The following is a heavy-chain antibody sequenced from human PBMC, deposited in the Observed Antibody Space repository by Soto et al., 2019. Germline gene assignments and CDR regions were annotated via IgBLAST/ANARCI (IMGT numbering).Heavy chain of an antibody. V-gene: IGHV4-61*01. CDR3: ARSYDANSKCLDY. CDR2: IYYSGVT. CDR1: GVSVISGSYF. Sequence: QVQLRESGPGLVKSSETLSLTCTVSGVSVISGSYFWNWIRQPPGKGLEWIGYIYYSGVTNYTPSLKSRVTISLDTSKNQFSLNLSSVTAADTAVYYCARSYDANSKCLDYWGQVTLVTVSS. J-gene: IGHJ4*02. D-gene: IGHD2-8*01.